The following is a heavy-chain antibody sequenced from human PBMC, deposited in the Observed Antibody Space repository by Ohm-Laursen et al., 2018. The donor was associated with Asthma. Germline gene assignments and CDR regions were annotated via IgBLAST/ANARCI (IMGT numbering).Heavy chain of an antibody. D-gene: IGHD6-13*01. CDR2: IGAYNGDT. CDR3: ARVVSSSWGYYYGMDV. V-gene: IGHV1-18*01. J-gene: IGHJ6*02. Sequence: GSSVKVSCKASGATFSSYAISWVRQAPGQGLEWMGWIGAYNGDTNYAQRLQGRITLTTDTFTSTAYMELRSLRSDDTAVYYCARVVSSSWGYYYGMDVWGQGTTVTVSS. CDR1: GATFSSYA.